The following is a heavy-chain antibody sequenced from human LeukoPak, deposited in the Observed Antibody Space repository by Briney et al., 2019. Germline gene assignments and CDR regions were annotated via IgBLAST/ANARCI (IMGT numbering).Heavy chain of an antibody. CDR3: ARLYSSSLGRVFDY. CDR2: IYYSGST. Sequence: PSETLSLTCSVSVGPISSYYWSWIRQPPGRGLEWIVYIYYSGSTNYSPSLKSRVTISVDTSKNQFSLKLSSVTAADTAVYYCARLYSSSLGRVFDYWGQGTLVTVSS. D-gene: IGHD6-13*01. J-gene: IGHJ4*02. CDR1: VGPISSYY. V-gene: IGHV4-59*01.